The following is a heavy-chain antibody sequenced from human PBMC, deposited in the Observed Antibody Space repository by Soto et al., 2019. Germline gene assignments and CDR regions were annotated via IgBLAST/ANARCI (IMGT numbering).Heavy chain of an antibody. CDR2: IIANFGNT. CDR1: GGTFSSYA. CDR3: AREGVVVAATVDYYYYYGMDV. Sequence: SVKVSCKASGGTFSSYAISWVRQAPGQGLEWMGWIIANFGNTNYAQKFQGRVTMTADESTSTAYMELRSLRSDDTAVYYCAREGVVVAATVDYYYYYGMDVWGQGTTVTVS. D-gene: IGHD2-15*01. J-gene: IGHJ6*02. V-gene: IGHV1-69*13.